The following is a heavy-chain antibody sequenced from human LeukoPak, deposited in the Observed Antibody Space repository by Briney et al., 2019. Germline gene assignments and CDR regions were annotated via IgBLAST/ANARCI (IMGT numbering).Heavy chain of an antibody. CDR2: INAGNGKT. V-gene: IGHV1-3*01. J-gene: IGHJ4*02. Sequence: ASVKVSCKASGYTFTNYAMNWVHQAPGQRPEWMGWINAGNGKTKFSQNFQGRVTITRDTSASTAYMELSSLRSGDTAVYYCARGIWSSHNKEYYFDYWGQGTLVTVSS. CDR3: ARGIWSSHNKEYYFDY. D-gene: IGHD3-3*01. CDR1: GYTFTNYA.